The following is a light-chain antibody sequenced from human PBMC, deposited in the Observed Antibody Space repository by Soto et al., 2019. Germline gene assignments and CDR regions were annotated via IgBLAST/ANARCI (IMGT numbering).Light chain of an antibody. CDR1: QSLLHVNGYNS. CDR3: MQALQTPLT. CDR2: LGS. J-gene: IGKJ3*01. V-gene: IGKV2-28*01. Sequence: IVMTQSPLSLPVTPGEPASISCRSSQSLLHVNGYNSLDWYLQKPGQSPQLLIYLGSNRASGVPDRFSGSGSGTDFTLKISRVEAEDVGVYYCMQALQTPLTFGPGTKVDIK.